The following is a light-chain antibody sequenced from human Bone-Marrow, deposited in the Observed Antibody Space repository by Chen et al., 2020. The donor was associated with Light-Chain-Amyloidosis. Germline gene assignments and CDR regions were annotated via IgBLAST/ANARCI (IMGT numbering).Light chain of an antibody. CDR3: QSADSSGTYEVI. J-gene: IGLJ2*01. V-gene: IGLV3-25*03. CDR2: RDT. CDR1: DLPTKY. Sequence: SYELTQPPSVSVSPVQTARITCSGDDLPTKYAYWYQQKPGQAPVLVIHRDTERPSGISERFSGSSSGTTATLTISGVQEEDEADYHCQSADSSGTYEVIFGGGTKLTVL.